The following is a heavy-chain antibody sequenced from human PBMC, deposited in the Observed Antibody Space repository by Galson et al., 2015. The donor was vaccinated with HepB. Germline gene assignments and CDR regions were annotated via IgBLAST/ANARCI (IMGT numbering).Heavy chain of an antibody. CDR1: GGSISSGSYY. CDR3: ARGGDYFDY. CDR2: IYTSGST. Sequence: TLSLTCTVSGGSISSGSYYWSWIRQPAGKGLEWIGRIYTSGSTNYNPSLKSRVTMSVDTSKNQFSLKLSSVTAADTAVYYCARGGDYFDYWGQGTLVTVSS. J-gene: IGHJ4*02. V-gene: IGHV4-61*02.